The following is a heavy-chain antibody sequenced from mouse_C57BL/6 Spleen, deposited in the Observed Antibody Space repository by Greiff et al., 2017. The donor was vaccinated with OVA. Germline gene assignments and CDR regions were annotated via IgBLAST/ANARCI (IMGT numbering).Heavy chain of an antibody. CDR2: IDPEDGET. V-gene: IGHV14-2*01. CDR1: GFNIKDYY. CDR3: ARPPSRSSLYFDY. J-gene: IGHJ2*01. D-gene: IGHD1-1*01. Sequence: VQLKQSGAELVKPGASVKLSCTASGFNIKDYYMHWVKQRTEQGLEWIGRIDPEDGETKYAPKFQGKATITADKSSNTAYLQLSSLTSEDTAVYYCARPPSRSSLYFDYWGQGTTLTVSS.